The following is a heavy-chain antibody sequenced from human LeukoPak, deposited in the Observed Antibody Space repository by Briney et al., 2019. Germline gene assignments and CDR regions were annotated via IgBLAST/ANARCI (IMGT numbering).Heavy chain of an antibody. CDR2: IIPIFGTA. Sequence: SVKVSCKASGGTFSIYAISWVRQAPGQGLEWMGGIIPIFGTANYAQKFQGRVTITADESTSTAYMELSSLRSEDTAVYYCARGRQGPTNDHGDYNQGGWVYYYYYYGMDVWGQGTTVTVSS. D-gene: IGHD4-17*01. CDR1: GGTFSIYA. V-gene: IGHV1-69*01. J-gene: IGHJ6*02. CDR3: ARGRQGPTNDHGDYNQGGWVYYYYYYGMDV.